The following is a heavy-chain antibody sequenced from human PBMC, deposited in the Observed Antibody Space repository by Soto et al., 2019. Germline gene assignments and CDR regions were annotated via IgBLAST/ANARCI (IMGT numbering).Heavy chain of an antibody. D-gene: IGHD1-20*01. Sequence: EVQLVETGGDLIQSGGSPRLSCAASGFALSSCYMMWVRQAPGKGLEWVSVTYTGGSTHYADSVKGRFTISRDDSTNTLYLQMNSLRAEDTAVYYCARDPPITSDYAMDVWGQGTTVIVSS. CDR1: GFALSSCY. CDR2: TYTGGST. CDR3: ARDPPITSDYAMDV. V-gene: IGHV3-53*02. J-gene: IGHJ6*02.